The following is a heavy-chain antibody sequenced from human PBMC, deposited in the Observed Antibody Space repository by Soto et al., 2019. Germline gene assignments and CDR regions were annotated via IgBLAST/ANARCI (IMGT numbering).Heavy chain of an antibody. CDR2: IYPGDSDT. CDR1: GYSFTSYW. Sequence: LGESLKISFKGSGYSFTSYWIGWVRQMPGKGLEWMGIIYPGDSDTRYSPSFQGQVTISADKSISTAYLQWSSLKASDTAMYYCARSKPTMVRGVTWFDPWGQGTLVTVSS. CDR3: ARSKPTMVRGVTWFDP. J-gene: IGHJ5*02. D-gene: IGHD3-10*01. V-gene: IGHV5-51*01.